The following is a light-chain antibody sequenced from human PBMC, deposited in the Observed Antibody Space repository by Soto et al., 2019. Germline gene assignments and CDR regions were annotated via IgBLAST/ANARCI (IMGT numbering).Light chain of an antibody. V-gene: IGLV2-23*02. CDR3: CSSGGSPTYV. CDR2: GVN. CDR1: SSNVGSYKL. Sequence: HSALTQPASVSGSPGQSITISCTGTSSNVGSYKLVSWYQQHPGKAPKLMIFGVNKRPSGVSNRFSGSKSGNTASLTISGLKVEDEADYYCCSSGGSPTYVFGTGTKVTVL. J-gene: IGLJ1*01.